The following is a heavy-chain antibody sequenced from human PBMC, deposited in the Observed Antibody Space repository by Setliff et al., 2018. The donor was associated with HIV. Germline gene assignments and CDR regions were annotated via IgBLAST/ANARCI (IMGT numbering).Heavy chain of an antibody. CDR1: GYTFTDYY. Sequence: ASVKVSCKVSGYTFTDYYMHWVQQAPGKGLEWMGLVDPEDGETIYAEKFQGRVTITADTSTDTAYMELSSLRSEDTAVYYCATSDTAHGPGPLTVTHKTDAFDIWGQGTMVTVSS. CDR2: VDPEDGET. J-gene: IGHJ3*02. D-gene: IGHD5-18*01. CDR3: ATSDTAHGPGPLTVTHKTDAFDI. V-gene: IGHV1-69-2*01.